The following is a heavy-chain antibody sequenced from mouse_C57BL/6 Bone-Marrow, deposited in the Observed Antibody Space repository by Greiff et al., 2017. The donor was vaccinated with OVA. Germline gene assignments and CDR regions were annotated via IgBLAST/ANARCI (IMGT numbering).Heavy chain of an antibody. CDR3: ARPHYYGSSYGRYFDV. J-gene: IGHJ1*03. CDR2: IYPRSGNT. V-gene: IGHV1-81*01. D-gene: IGHD1-1*01. CDR1: GYTFTSYG. Sequence: QVQLKQSGAELARPGASVKLSCKASGYTFTSYGISWVKQRTGQGLEWIGEIYPRSGNTYYNEKFKGKATLTADKSSSTAYMELRSLTSEDSAVYFCARPHYYGSSYGRYFDVWGTGTTVTVSS.